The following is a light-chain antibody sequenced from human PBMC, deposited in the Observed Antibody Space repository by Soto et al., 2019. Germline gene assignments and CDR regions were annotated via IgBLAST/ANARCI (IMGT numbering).Light chain of an antibody. Sequence: EIVLTQSPGTLSLSPGERATLSCRASQSVSSNYLAWYQQKHGQAPRLLIHGASSRATGIPDRFSGSGSGTDFTLIISRLDPEDFAVYYCQQYGNSPWTFGQGTKVEIK. CDR1: QSVSSNY. CDR2: GAS. J-gene: IGKJ1*01. V-gene: IGKV3-20*01. CDR3: QQYGNSPWT.